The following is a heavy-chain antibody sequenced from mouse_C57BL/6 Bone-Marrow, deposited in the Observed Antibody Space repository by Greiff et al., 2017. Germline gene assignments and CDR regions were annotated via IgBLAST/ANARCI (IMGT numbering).Heavy chain of an antibody. D-gene: IGHD2-4*01. CDR2: IYPRSGNT. V-gene: IGHV1-81*01. Sequence: VKLMESGAELARPGASVKLSCKASGYTFTSYGISWVKQRTGQGLEWIGEIYPRSGNTYYNEKFKGKATLTADKSSSTAYMELRSLTSEDSAVYFCAREGLRYYFDYWGQGTTLTVSS. CDR3: AREGLRYYFDY. J-gene: IGHJ2*01. CDR1: GYTFTSYG.